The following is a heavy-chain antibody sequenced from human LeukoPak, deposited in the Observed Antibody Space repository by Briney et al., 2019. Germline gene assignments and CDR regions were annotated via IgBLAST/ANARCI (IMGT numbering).Heavy chain of an antibody. Sequence: GASVKVSCKASGYTFVAYFMHWVRQAPGQGLEWMGWINPNNGDTDSAQQFKGRVTMTRDTSTSTAYMELRSLRSDDTAVYYCARWGRYCSGGSCPDFDYWGQGTLVTVSS. CDR2: INPNNGDT. D-gene: IGHD2-15*01. CDR1: GYTFVAYF. CDR3: ARWGRYCSGGSCPDFDY. V-gene: IGHV1-2*02. J-gene: IGHJ4*02.